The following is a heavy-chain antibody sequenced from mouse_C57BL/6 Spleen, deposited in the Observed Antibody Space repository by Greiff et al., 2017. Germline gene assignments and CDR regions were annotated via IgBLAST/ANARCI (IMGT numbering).Heavy chain of an antibody. D-gene: IGHD2-4*01. V-gene: IGHV1-82*01. Sequence: VKRVESGPELVKPGASVKISCKASGYAFSSSWMNWVKQRPGKGLEWIGRIYPGDGDTNYNGKFKGKATLTADKSSSTAYMQLSSLTSEDSAVYFCARGMDEYDSHWYFDVWGTGTTVTVAS. CDR1: GYAFSSSW. J-gene: IGHJ1*03. CDR2: IYPGDGDT. CDR3: ARGMDEYDSHWYFDV.